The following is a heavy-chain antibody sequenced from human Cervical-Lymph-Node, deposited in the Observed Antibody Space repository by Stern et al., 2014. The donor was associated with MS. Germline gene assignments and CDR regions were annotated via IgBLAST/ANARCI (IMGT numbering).Heavy chain of an antibody. V-gene: IGHV3-30*01. CDR2: ISYDGSDK. CDR3: VRGGAVATSDYYFDY. D-gene: IGHD5-12*01. J-gene: IGHJ4*02. Sequence: VQLVESGGGVVQPGRSLRLSCAASGFTFSYHAMHWVRQAPGKGLEWVAVISYDGSDKNDADSVKGRFTISRDNSRNTLYLQMNSLRVDDTAVYYCVRGGAVATSDYYFDYWGQGILVTVSS. CDR1: GFTFSYHA.